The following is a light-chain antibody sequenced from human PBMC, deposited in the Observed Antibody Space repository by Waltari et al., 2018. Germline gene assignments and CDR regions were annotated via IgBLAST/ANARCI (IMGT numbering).Light chain of an antibody. Sequence: DIQMTQSPSSLSASVGDRVTITCRASQTIPRYLNWYQQKPGKAPKLLIYGISSLQSGVPSRFSGSGSGTDFTLTISSLQAEDVAIYYCQQYYTPPYTFGRGTKLEIK. V-gene: IGKV1-39*01. CDR1: QTIPRY. CDR2: GIS. J-gene: IGKJ2*01. CDR3: QQYYTPPYT.